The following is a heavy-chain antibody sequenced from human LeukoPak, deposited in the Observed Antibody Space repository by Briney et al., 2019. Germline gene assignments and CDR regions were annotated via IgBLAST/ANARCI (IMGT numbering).Heavy chain of an antibody. CDR3: ARRIVATKHFDY. V-gene: IGHV3-21*01. Sequence: GGSLTLSCAASGFTFSSYSMNWVRQAPGKGLEWVSSISSSSSYIYYADSRKGRFTITRENAKNSLYLQMNSLRAEETAVYYCARRIVATKHFDYWGQGTLVTVSS. D-gene: IGHD5-12*01. CDR2: ISSSSSYI. J-gene: IGHJ4*02. CDR1: GFTFSSYS.